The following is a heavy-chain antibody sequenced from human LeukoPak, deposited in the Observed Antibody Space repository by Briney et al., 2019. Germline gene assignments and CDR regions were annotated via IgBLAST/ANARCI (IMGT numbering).Heavy chain of an antibody. V-gene: IGHV3-30-3*01. CDR2: ISYDGSNK. CDR3: ARDIAVAGTGFDY. CDR1: GFTFSSYA. J-gene: IGHJ4*02. D-gene: IGHD6-19*01. Sequence: GRSLRLSCAASGFTFSSYAMHWVRQAPGKGLEWVAVISYDGSNKYYADSVKGRFTISRDNSKNTLYLQMNSLRAEDTAVCYCARDIAVAGTGFDYWGQGTLVTVSS.